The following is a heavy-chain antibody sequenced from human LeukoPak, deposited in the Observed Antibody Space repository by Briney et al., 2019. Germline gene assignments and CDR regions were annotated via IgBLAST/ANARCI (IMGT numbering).Heavy chain of an antibody. CDR1: GYTFTGYY. J-gene: IGHJ4*02. V-gene: IGHV1-2*02. CDR3: ARVRDYYGSGSYMVLDY. CDR2: INPNSGGT. Sequence: ASVRVSCKASGYTFTGYYMHWVRQAPGQGLEWMGWINPNSGGTNYAQKFQGRVTMTRDTSISTAYMELSRLRSDDTAVYYCARVRDYYGSGSYMVLDYWGQGTLVTVSS. D-gene: IGHD3-10*01.